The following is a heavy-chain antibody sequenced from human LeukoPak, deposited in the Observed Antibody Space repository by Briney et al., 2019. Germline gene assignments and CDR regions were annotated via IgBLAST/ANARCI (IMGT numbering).Heavy chain of an antibody. V-gene: IGHV4-59*01. CDR1: GGSISSYY. D-gene: IGHD6-13*01. Sequence: PSETLSLTCTVSGGSISSYYWSWIRQPPGKGLEWIGYIYYSGSTNYNPSFKSRVTISVDTSKNQFSLKVSSVTAADTAVYYCARACSSSWYTSCWFDPWGQGTLVTVSS. J-gene: IGHJ5*02. CDR3: ARACSSSWYTSCWFDP. CDR2: IYYSGST.